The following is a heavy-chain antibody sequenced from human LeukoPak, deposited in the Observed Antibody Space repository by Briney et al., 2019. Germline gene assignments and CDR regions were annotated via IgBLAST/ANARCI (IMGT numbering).Heavy chain of an antibody. D-gene: IGHD4/OR15-4a*01. V-gene: IGHV4-39*07. CDR3: ARSTMVNTATGWFDP. CDR1: GGSISSSSYY. CDR2: IYYSGST. Sequence: PSETLSLTCTVSGGSISSSSYYWGWIRQPPGKGLEWIGSIYYSGSTYYNPSLKSRVTISVDTSKNQFSLKLSSVTAADTAMYYCARSTMVNTATGWFDPWGQGTLVTVSS. J-gene: IGHJ5*02.